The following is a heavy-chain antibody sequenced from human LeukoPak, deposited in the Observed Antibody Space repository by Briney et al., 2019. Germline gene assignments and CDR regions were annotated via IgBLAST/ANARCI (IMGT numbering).Heavy chain of an antibody. Sequence: GGSLRLSCAASGLTFINFGMTWVRQAPGKGLEWVSAISGSAVITFYADSAKGRFTISRDNAKNSLYLQMNSLRAEDTAVYYCAREMLAAVAAQSWGQGTLVTVSS. D-gene: IGHD6-19*01. V-gene: IGHV3-23*01. CDR2: ISGSAVIT. CDR1: GLTFINFG. J-gene: IGHJ5*02. CDR3: AREMLAAVAAQS.